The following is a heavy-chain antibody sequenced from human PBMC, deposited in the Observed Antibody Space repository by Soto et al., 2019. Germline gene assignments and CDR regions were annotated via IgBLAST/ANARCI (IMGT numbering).Heavy chain of an antibody. CDR1: GGSISSGDYY. J-gene: IGHJ4*02. Sequence: SETLSLTCTVSGGSISSGDYYWSWIRQPPGKGLEWIGYIYYSGSTYYNPSLKSRVTISVDTSKNQFSLKLSSVTAADTAVYYCATRVPTSERYFGVSDYWGQGALVTVSS. V-gene: IGHV4-30-4*01. CDR2: IYYSGST. CDR3: ATRVPTSERYFGVSDY. D-gene: IGHD3-10*01.